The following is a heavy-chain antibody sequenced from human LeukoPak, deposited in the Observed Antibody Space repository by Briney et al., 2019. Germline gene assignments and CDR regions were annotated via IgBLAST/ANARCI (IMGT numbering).Heavy chain of an antibody. CDR1: GGSISSYY. V-gene: IGHV4-59*01. CDR3: ARSTWEVVPFDY. CDR2: IYYSGST. J-gene: IGHJ4*02. Sequence: SETLSLICTVSGGSISSYYWSWIRQPPGKGLEWIGYIYYSGSTNYNPSFKSRVTISVDTSKNQFSLKLSSVTAADTAVYYCARSTWEVVPFDYWGQGTLVTVSS. D-gene: IGHD1-26*01.